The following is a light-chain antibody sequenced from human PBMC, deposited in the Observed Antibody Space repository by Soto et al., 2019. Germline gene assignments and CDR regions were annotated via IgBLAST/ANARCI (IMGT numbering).Light chain of an antibody. CDR1: QSLLHSNGYNY. V-gene: IGKV2-28*01. J-gene: IGKJ1*01. CDR2: LGS. CDR3: MQALQTPRT. Sequence: DIVMTQSPLSLPVTPGEPASTSCRSSQSLLHSNGYNYLDWYLQKPGQSPQLMSYLGSNRASGVPDRFSGSGSGTDFTLKISRVEAEDVGVYYCMQALQTPRTFGQGTKVEIK.